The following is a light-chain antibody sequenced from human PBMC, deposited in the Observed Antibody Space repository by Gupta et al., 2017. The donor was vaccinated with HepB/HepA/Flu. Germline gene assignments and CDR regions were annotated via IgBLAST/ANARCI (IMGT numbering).Light chain of an antibody. CDR2: GAS. CDR3: QQYGNSPLT. V-gene: IGKV3-20*01. CDR1: KSVSSSY. J-gene: IGKJ4*01. Sequence: EIVLPQSPCPLSLSPGERATLSCRASKSVSSSYLAWYQQKPGQAPRLLIYGASARATGIPDRFSGSGSGTDFTLTIIRLQPEDFAVYYCQQYGNSPLTFGCGTKVEIK.